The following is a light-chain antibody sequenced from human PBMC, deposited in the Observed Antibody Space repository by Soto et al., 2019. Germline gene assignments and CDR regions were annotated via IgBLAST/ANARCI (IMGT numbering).Light chain of an antibody. V-gene: IGKV3-20*01. J-gene: IGKJ1*01. Sequence: EIVLTQSPGTLSSSPGERATLSCRASQSVSSSFLAWYQQKPGQAPRLLIYGASSRATGIPDRFSGSGSGTDFTLTISRLEPEDFAVYYCQQCGSSSWTFGQGTKVEIK. CDR1: QSVSSSF. CDR3: QQCGSSSWT. CDR2: GAS.